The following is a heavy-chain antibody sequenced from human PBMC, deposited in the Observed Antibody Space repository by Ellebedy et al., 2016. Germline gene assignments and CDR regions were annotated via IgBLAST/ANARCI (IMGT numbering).Heavy chain of an antibody. CDR2: IYYSGST. Sequence: SETLSLXXAVSGYSISSSNWWGWIRQPPGKGLEWIGYIYYSGSTYYNPSLKSRVTMSVDTSKNQFSLKLSSVTAADTAVYYCALRQGYSSGWARDWYFDLWGRGTLVTVSS. D-gene: IGHD6-19*01. CDR3: ALRQGYSSGWARDWYFDL. V-gene: IGHV4-28*01. CDR1: GYSISSSNW. J-gene: IGHJ2*01.